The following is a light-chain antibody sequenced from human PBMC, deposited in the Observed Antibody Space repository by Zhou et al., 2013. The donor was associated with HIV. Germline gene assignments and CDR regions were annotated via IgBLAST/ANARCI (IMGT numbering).Light chain of an antibody. Sequence: QSVLTQPPSASGTPGQRVTISCSGSSSNVGRNSVSWYQQFPGAAPRLLIYRNDRRPSGVPERFSASKSGSSASLAISGLQSEDEADYYCASWDDSLSGVVFGGGTRLTVL. CDR2: RND. J-gene: IGLJ3*02. CDR1: SSNVGRNS. CDR3: ASWDDSLSGVV. V-gene: IGLV1-47*01.